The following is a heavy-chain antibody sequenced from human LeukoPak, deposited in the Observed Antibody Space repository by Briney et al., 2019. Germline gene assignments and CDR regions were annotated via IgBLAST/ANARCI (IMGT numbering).Heavy chain of an antibody. J-gene: IGHJ4*02. CDR1: DDSISDYY. Sequence: SETLSLTCTVSDDSISDYYRGWIRQPPGKGLEWIGYFHNSGTSTYDPSLKSRVTISADTSKNQFSLKLNSLTTADTAVYYCTRGAGWLIDYWGQGILVTVSS. CDR3: TRGAGWLIDY. V-gene: IGHV4-59*01. D-gene: IGHD3-16*01. CDR2: FHNSGTS.